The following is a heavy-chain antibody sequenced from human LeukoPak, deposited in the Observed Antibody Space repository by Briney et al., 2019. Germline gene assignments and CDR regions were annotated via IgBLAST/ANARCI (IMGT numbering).Heavy chain of an antibody. CDR1: GYTFTSYD. V-gene: IGHV1-8*01. D-gene: IGHD1-26*01. J-gene: IGHJ6*02. Sequence: GASVKVSCKASGYTFTSYDIDWVRQATGQGLELVGWMNPNSGNKGYAQKFQGRVTMTRNTSTSTAYMELSSLRSEDTAVYYCARSSREHGPWERNTHYYYYGMDVWGQGTTVTVSS. CDR2: MNPNSGNK. CDR3: ARSSREHGPWERNTHYYYYGMDV.